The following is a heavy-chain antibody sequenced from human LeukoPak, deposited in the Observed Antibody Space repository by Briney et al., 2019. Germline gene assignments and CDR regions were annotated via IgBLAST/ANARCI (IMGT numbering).Heavy chain of an antibody. CDR3: ARDNWGPDY. CDR2: ISSSSSTI. J-gene: IGHJ4*02. D-gene: IGHD7-27*01. V-gene: IGHV3-48*04. CDR1: GLTVSSNF. Sequence: GGSLRLSCAATGLTVSSNFMSWVRQAPGKGLEWVSYISSSSSTIYYADSVRGRFTISRDNAKNSLCLQMNSLRAEDTAVYYCARDNWGPDYWGQGILVTVSS.